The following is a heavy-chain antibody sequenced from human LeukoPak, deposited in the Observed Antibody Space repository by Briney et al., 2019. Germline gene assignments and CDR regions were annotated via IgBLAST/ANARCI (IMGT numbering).Heavy chain of an antibody. D-gene: IGHD3-3*01. CDR3: AREGYYDFWTPSYYLDY. J-gene: IGHJ4*02. V-gene: IGHV4-38-2*02. CDR1: GYSIRSGYY. Sequence: SETLSLTCTVSGYSIRSGYYWGWSRPLPGKGREVIGSIDHSGSTYYNPSLNSRVTISVDTSKNQLSLKQRPVTAADTAVYYCAREGYYDFWTPSYYLDYWGQGTLVTVSS. CDR2: IDHSGST.